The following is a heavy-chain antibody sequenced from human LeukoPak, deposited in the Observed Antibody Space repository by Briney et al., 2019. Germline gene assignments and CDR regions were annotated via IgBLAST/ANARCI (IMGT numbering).Heavy chain of an antibody. CDR2: INHSGST. J-gene: IGHJ4*02. CDR3: ARVSLRFGELMY. V-gene: IGHV4-34*01. CDR1: GGSFSGYY. Sequence: SETLSLTCAVYGGSFSGYYWSWIRQPPGKGLEWIGEINHSGSTNYNPSLKSRLTIPVDTSKNQFSLKLSSVTAADTAVYYCARVSLRFGELMYWGQGTLVTVSS. D-gene: IGHD3-10*01.